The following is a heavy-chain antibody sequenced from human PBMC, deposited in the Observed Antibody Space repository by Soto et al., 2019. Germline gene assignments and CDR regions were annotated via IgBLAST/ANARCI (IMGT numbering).Heavy chain of an antibody. CDR1: GGSFSGYY. CDR2: INHSGST. Sequence: SETLSLTCAVYGGSFSGYYWSWIRQPPGKGLEWIGEINHSGSTNYNPSLKSRVTISVDTSKNQISLKLSSVTAADTAVYYCARGLWFGELLSYFDYWGQGTLVTVSS. V-gene: IGHV4-34*01. CDR3: ARGLWFGELLSYFDY. J-gene: IGHJ4*02. D-gene: IGHD3-10*01.